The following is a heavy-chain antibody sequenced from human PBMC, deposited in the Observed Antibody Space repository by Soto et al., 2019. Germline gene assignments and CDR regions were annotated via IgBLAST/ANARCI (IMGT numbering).Heavy chain of an antibody. CDR1: GESFSGYY. V-gene: IGHV4-34*01. Sequence: QVQLQQRGAGLLKPSETLSLTCVVDGESFSGYYWTWIRQPPGKGLEWIGEINDSGSTNHKPSLKRRVTMSIDTSKNQFSLNLRSVTAADTGVYYCAKGGRFPEARSYFLDVWGNGTTVTVSS. CDR3: AKGGRFPEARSYFLDV. J-gene: IGHJ6*04. D-gene: IGHD3-3*01. CDR2: INDSGST.